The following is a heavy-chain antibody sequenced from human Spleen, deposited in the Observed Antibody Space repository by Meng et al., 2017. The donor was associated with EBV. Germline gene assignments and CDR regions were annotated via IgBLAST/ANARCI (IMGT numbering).Heavy chain of an antibody. Sequence: SCTLSPSGLVSGRSINIGGYSWSWLRQPPGKGLEWIGYIYQSGSTYYNPSLKSRVTISVDMSKNQFSLKLSSVTAADTAVYYCARGRGYGDYEGCFDPWGQGTLVTVSS. V-gene: IGHV4-30-2*01. CDR1: GRSINIGGYS. CDR2: IYQSGST. J-gene: IGHJ5*02. D-gene: IGHD4-17*01. CDR3: ARGRGYGDYEGCFDP.